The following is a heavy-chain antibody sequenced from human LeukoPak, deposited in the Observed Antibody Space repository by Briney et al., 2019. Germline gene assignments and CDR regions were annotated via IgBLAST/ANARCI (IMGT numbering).Heavy chain of an antibody. CDR3: ARAPPVAGYYFDY. D-gene: IGHD6-19*01. Sequence: PSETLSLTCTVSGGSTSSSSYYWGWIRQPPGKGLEWIGTIYYSVNTYYNPSLKSRVTISVDTSKNQFSLKLSSVTAADTAVYYCARAPPVAGYYFDYWGQGTLVTVSS. V-gene: IGHV4-39*07. CDR1: GGSTSSSSYY. CDR2: IYYSVNT. J-gene: IGHJ4*02.